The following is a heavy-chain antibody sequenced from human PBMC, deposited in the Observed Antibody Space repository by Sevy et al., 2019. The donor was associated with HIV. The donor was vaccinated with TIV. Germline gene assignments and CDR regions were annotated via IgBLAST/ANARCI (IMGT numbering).Heavy chain of an antibody. D-gene: IGHD3-10*01. CDR2: ISPGTDHI. J-gene: IGHJ4*02. CDR3: VRRGVDAYNVYFDL. CDR1: GFTFSAYN. Sequence: GSLRLSCTASGFTFSAYNMKWVRQAPGKGLEWPSYISPGTDHIYYADSAKGRFTISRDDAKKSVYLEMKSLRDQDTALYYCVRRGVDAYNVYFDLWGQGTLVTVSS. V-gene: IGHV3-21*05.